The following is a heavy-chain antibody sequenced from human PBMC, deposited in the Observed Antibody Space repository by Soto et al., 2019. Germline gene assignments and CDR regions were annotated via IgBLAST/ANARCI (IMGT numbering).Heavy chain of an antibody. Sequence: GASVKVSCKASGGTFSSYAISWVRQAPGQGLEWMGGIIPIFGTANYAQKFQGRVTITADESTSTAYMELSSLRSEDTAVYYCASRIAAAGSPLDYWGQGTLVTVSS. CDR3: ASRIAAAGSPLDY. V-gene: IGHV1-69*13. CDR1: GGTFSSYA. D-gene: IGHD6-13*01. J-gene: IGHJ4*02. CDR2: IIPIFGTA.